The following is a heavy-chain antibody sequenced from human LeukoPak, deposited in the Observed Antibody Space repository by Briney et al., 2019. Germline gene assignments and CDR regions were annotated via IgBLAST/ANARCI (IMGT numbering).Heavy chain of an antibody. V-gene: IGHV4-34*01. Sequence: ASETLSLTCAVYGGSFSGYYWSWIRQPPGKGLEWIGETNHSGSTNYNPSLKSRVTISVDTSKNQFSLKLSSVTAADTAVYYCARRRITIFGVVKSRRAAFDIWGQGTMVTVSS. J-gene: IGHJ3*02. CDR3: ARRRITIFGVVKSRRAAFDI. CDR2: TNHSGST. CDR1: GGSFSGYY. D-gene: IGHD3-3*01.